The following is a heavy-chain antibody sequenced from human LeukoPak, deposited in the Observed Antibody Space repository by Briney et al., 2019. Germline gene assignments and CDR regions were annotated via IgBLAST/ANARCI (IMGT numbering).Heavy chain of an antibody. D-gene: IGHD6-19*01. V-gene: IGHV3-30-3*01. Sequence: PGGSLRLSCAASGFTFSSYAMHWVRQAPGKGLEWVAVISYDGSNKYYADSVKGRFTISRDNSKNTLYPQMNSLRAEDTAVYYCARGGDVRYSSGWGYDYWGQGTLVTVSS. CDR2: ISYDGSNK. CDR1: GFTFSSYA. CDR3: ARGGDVRYSSGWGYDY. J-gene: IGHJ4*02.